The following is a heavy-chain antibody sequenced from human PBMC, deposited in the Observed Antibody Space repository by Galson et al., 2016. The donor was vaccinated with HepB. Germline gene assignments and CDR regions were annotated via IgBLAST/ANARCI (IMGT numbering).Heavy chain of an antibody. J-gene: IGHJ4*02. CDR2: LIPIFGTP. D-gene: IGHD3-22*01. Sequence: SVKVSCKASGGTFPYYETSWVRQAPGQGLEWMGGLIPIFGTPDYAQKFLGRITITADESTNTAYMELSSLRSEDTAVYYCARIGGYYDRSPNYTLGYWGQGTLVTVSS. CDR3: ARIGGYYDRSPNYTLGY. CDR1: GGTFPYYE. V-gene: IGHV1-69*13.